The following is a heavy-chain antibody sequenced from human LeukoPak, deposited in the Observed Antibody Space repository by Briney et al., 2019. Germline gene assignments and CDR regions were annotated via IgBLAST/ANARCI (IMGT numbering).Heavy chain of an antibody. Sequence: GGSLRLSCAASGFTFSDYYMSWIRQAPGKGLEWVSYISSSGSTLYYADSVKGRITISRDNAKNSLYLQMNSLRAEDTAVYYCARGRNYFPIDYWGQGTFVIVSS. V-gene: IGHV3-11*01. J-gene: IGHJ4*02. CDR2: ISSSGSTL. CDR1: GFTFSDYY. CDR3: ARGRNYFPIDY. D-gene: IGHD2/OR15-2a*01.